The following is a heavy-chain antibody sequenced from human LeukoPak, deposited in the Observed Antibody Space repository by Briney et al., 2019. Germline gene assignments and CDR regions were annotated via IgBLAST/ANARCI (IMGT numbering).Heavy chain of an antibody. V-gene: IGHV3-23*01. CDR1: GFGFNNYG. Sequence: GGSLRLSCAASGFGFNNYGIHWVRQAPGKGVEWVSAISGSGGSTYYADSVKGRFTISRDNSKTTLYLQMNSLRAEDTAVYYCAKDGRMGVWYYDFWGGGDYWGQGTLVTVSS. CDR2: ISGSGGST. CDR3: AKDGRMGVWYYDFWGGGDY. J-gene: IGHJ4*02. D-gene: IGHD3-3*01.